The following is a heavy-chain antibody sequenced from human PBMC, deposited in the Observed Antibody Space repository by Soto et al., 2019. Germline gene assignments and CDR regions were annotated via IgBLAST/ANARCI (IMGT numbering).Heavy chain of an antibody. J-gene: IGHJ4*02. CDR3: AKIALGYCSGGSCYLYYFDY. V-gene: IGHV3-23*01. D-gene: IGHD2-15*01. CDR1: GFTFSSYA. CDR2: ISGSGGST. Sequence: GGSLRLSXAASGFTFSSYAMSWVRQAPGKGLEWVSAISGSGGSTYYADSVKGRFTISRDNSKNTLYLQMNSLRAEDTAVYYCAKIALGYCSGGSCYLYYFDYWGQGTLVTVSS.